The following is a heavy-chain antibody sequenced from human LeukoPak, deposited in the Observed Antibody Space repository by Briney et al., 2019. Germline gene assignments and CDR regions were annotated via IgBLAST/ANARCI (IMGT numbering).Heavy chain of an antibody. J-gene: IGHJ4*02. V-gene: IGHV3-43*01. Sequence: GGSLRLSCAASGFTFDDYTMHWVRQAPGKGLEWVSLISWDGGSTYYADSVKGRFTISRDNSKNSLYLQMNSLRTEDTALYYCAKDSGIAVARYYFDYWGQGTLVTVSS. CDR3: AKDSGIAVARYYFDY. CDR1: GFTFDDYT. CDR2: ISWDGGST. D-gene: IGHD6-19*01.